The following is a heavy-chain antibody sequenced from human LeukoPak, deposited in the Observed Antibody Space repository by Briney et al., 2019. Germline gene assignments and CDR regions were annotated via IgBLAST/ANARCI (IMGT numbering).Heavy chain of an antibody. CDR3: ARDQAFDWFYYYYGMDV. D-gene: IGHD3-9*01. CDR1: GITLSNYG. V-gene: IGHV3-23*01. CDR2: IGTSINNT. Sequence: GGSLRLSCAVSGITLSNYGMSWVRQAPGKGLEWVSTIGTSINNTYYADSVKGRFTISRDNSNHTLSLQMSSLRAEDTAIYYCARDQAFDWFYYYYGMDVWGLGTTVIVSS. J-gene: IGHJ6*02.